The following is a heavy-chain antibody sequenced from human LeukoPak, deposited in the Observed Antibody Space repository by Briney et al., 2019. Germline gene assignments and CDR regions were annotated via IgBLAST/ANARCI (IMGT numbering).Heavy chain of an antibody. D-gene: IGHD3-3*01. Sequence: GGSLRLSCAASGFTFDDYAMHWVRHAPGKGLEWVSGISWNSGSIGYADSVKGRFTISRDNAKNSLYLQMNSLRAEDTALYYCAKDYDFWSGGFDYWGQGTLVTVSS. V-gene: IGHV3-9*01. CDR1: GFTFDDYA. CDR2: ISWNSGSI. CDR3: AKDYDFWSGGFDY. J-gene: IGHJ4*02.